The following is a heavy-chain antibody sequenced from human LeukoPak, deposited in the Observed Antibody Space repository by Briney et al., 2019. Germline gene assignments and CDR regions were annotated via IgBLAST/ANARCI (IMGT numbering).Heavy chain of an antibody. D-gene: IGHD6-19*01. V-gene: IGHV3-53*04. J-gene: IGHJ4*02. Sequence: GGSLRLSCAVSGFTVSSSYMSWVRQAPGKGLEWVSVIYGGGSTYYADSVKGRFTISRHISQNTLYLQMNSLRAEDTAVYYCARVRLGSGWSLFDFWGQGTLVTVSS. CDR1: GFTVSSSY. CDR3: ARVRLGSGWSLFDF. CDR2: IYGGGST.